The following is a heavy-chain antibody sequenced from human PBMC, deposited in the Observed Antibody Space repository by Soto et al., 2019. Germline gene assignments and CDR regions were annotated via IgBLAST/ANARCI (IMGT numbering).Heavy chain of an antibody. J-gene: IGHJ6*02. CDR1: GFTFSSYG. CDR2: IWYDGSNK. CDR3: ARVRGGNSRYYGMDV. V-gene: IGHV3-33*01. Sequence: GGSLRLSCAASGFTFSSYGMHWVRQAPGKGLEWVAVIWYDGSNKYYADSVKGRFTISRDNSKNTLYLQMNSLRAEDTAVYYCARVRGGNSRYYGMDVWGQGTTVTVSS. D-gene: IGHD2-21*02.